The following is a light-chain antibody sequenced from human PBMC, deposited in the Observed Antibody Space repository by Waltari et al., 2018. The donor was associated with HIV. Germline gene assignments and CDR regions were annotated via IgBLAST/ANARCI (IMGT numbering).Light chain of an antibody. J-gene: IGLJ2*01. CDR2: DNK. V-gene: IGLV1-51*01. Sequence: SVLTHPPSVSAAPGQKVTISCPGRNSNIGNNYVSWYKQLPGTAPKLLIYDNKKRPSGIPDRFSGSKSGTSATLGITGLQTGDEADYYCGTWDSSLSAVLFGGGTQLTVL. CDR3: GTWDSSLSAVL. CDR1: NSNIGNNY.